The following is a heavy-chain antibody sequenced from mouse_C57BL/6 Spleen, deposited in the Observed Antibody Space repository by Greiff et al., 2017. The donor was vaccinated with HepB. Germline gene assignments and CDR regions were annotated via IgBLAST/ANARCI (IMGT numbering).Heavy chain of an antibody. D-gene: IGHD2-4*01. Sequence: DVQLQESGPGLVKPSQSLSLTCSVTGYSITSGYYWNWIRQFPGNKLEWMGYISYDGSNNYNPSLKNRISITRDTSKNQFFLKLNSVTTEDTATYYCASDYYDYSAWFAYWGQGTLVTVSA. CDR1: GYSITSGYY. J-gene: IGHJ3*01. V-gene: IGHV3-6*01. CDR3: ASDYYDYSAWFAY. CDR2: ISYDGSN.